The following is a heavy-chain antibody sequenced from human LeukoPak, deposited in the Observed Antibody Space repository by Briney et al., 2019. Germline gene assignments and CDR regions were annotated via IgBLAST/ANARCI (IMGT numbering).Heavy chain of an antibody. J-gene: IGHJ4*02. CDR2: VSANGGGT. Sequence: ASVKVSCKASGYTFTSYGISWVRQAPGQGLEWMGWVSANGGGTSYAQKFQDRVTMTRDTSISTAYMELSRLRSDDTAVYFCARPYGDYTDYFFDYWGQGTLVTVSS. CDR3: ARPYGDYTDYFFDY. CDR1: GYTFTSYG. V-gene: IGHV1-2*02. D-gene: IGHD4-17*01.